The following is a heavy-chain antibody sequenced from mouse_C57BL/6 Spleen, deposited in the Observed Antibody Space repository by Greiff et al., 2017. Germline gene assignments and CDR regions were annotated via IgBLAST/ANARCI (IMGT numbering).Heavy chain of an antibody. CDR1: GYTFTSYW. V-gene: IGHV1-61*01. CDR2: IYPSDSET. Sequence: QVQLQQPGAELVRPGSSVKLSCKASGYTFTSYWMDWVKQRPGQGLEWIGNIYPSDSETHYNQKFKDKATLTVDKSSSTAYMQLSSLTSEDSAVYYCARGGYDWFADWGQGTLVTVSA. D-gene: IGHD2-2*01. J-gene: IGHJ3*01. CDR3: ARGGYDWFAD.